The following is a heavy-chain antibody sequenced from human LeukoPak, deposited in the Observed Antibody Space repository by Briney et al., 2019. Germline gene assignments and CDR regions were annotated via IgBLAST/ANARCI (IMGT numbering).Heavy chain of an antibody. Sequence: GGSLRLSCAASGFTFSNAWMNWVRQAPGKGLEWVAVIWYDGSNKYYADSVKGRFTISRDNSKNTLYLQMNSLRAEDTAVYYCARGEDFSDYDSSGAYFDYWGQGTLVTVSS. V-gene: IGHV3-33*08. D-gene: IGHD3-22*01. CDR1: GFTFSNAW. CDR2: IWYDGSNK. J-gene: IGHJ4*02. CDR3: ARGEDFSDYDSSGAYFDY.